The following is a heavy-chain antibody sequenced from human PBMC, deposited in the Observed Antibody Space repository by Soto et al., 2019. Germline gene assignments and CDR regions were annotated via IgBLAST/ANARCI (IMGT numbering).Heavy chain of an antibody. J-gene: IGHJ6*02. V-gene: IGHV3-30*18. Sequence: QVQLVESGGGVVQPGRSLRLSCAASGFTFSSYGMHWVRQAPGKGLEWVAVISYDGSNKYYADSVKGRFTISRDNSKNTLNLQMNSLKAEDTAVYYCAKDYYDILTGYEYGMDVWGQGTTVTVSS. CDR2: ISYDGSNK. CDR3: AKDYYDILTGYEYGMDV. D-gene: IGHD3-9*01. CDR1: GFTFSSYG.